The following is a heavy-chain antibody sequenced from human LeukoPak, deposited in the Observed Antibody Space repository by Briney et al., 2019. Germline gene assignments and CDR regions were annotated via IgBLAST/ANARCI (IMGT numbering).Heavy chain of an antibody. D-gene: IGHD3-10*01. CDR2: IYTSGST. V-gene: IGHV4-4*07. Sequence: SETLSLTCTVSGGSISSYYWSWIRQPAGKGLEWIGRIYTSGSTNYNPSLKSRVTMSVDTSKNQFSLKLSSVTAADTAVYYCARLSGSGTSYYYYYMDVWGKGTTVTVSS. CDR3: ARLSGSGTSYYYYYMDV. J-gene: IGHJ6*03. CDR1: GGSISSYY.